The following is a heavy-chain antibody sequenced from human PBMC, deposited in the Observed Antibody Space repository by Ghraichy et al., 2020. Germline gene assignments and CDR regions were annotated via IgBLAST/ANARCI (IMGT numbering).Heavy chain of an antibody. Sequence: LSLTCAASGFTFSIYDLSWVRQAPGKGLEWVSGIRGSGGDTFYTDSVRGRFTISRDNSKNTLYLQMNSLRVEDTAVYYCARSIRGPEYWGQGTLVTVS. V-gene: IGHV3-23*01. CDR3: ARSIRGPEY. J-gene: IGHJ4*02. CDR1: GFTFSIYD. D-gene: IGHD3-3*01. CDR2: IRGSGGDT.